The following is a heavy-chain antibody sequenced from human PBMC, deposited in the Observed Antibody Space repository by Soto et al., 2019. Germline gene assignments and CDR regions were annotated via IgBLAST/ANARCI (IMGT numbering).Heavy chain of an antibody. CDR2: IYHSGST. CDR1: GGSISSSNW. CDR3: ARDYDFPQYNWFDP. D-gene: IGHD3-3*01. J-gene: IGHJ5*02. V-gene: IGHV4-4*02. Sequence: PSLTCAVSGGSISSSNWWSWVRQPPGKGLEWIGEIYHSGSTNYNPSLKSRVTISVDKSKNQFSLKLSSVAAADTAVYYCARDYDFPQYNWFDPWGQGTLVTVSS.